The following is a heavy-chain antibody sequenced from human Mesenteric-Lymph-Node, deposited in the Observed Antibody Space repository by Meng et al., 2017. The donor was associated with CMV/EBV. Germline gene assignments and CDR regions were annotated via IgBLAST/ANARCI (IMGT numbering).Heavy chain of an antibody. J-gene: IGHJ6*02. CDR1: GGSISSSSYY. Sequence: GSLRLSCTVSGGSISSSSYYWGWIRQPPGKGLEWIGSIYYSGSTYYNPSLKSRVTISVDTSKNQFSLKVSSVTAADMAVYYCARYSITMDRGYYYGMDVWGQGTTVTVSS. CDR3: ARYSITMDRGYYYGMDV. CDR2: IYYSGST. V-gene: IGHV4-39*01. D-gene: IGHD3-10*01.